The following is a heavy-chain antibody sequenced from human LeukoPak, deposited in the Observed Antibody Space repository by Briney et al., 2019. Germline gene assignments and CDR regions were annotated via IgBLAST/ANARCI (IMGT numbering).Heavy chain of an antibody. J-gene: IGHJ5*02. V-gene: IGHV3-48*01. CDR3: ARADCSGSTCYLRRSWFDP. Sequence: GGSLRLSCAASGFRLCSYSMDWVRQAPGKGLEWVSHINSGSYTIYYADSVKGRFTISRDNAGNSLYLQMNSLRVEDTAVYYCARADCSGSTCYLRRSWFDPWGQGTLVTVSS. CDR2: INSGSYTI. D-gene: IGHD2-2*01. CDR1: GFRLCSYS.